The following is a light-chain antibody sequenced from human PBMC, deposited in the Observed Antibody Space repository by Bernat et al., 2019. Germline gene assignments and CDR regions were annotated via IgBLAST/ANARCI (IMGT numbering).Light chain of an antibody. CDR3: QSYDSSLSGSWV. J-gene: IGLJ3*02. V-gene: IGLV1-40*01. CDR1: SSNIGAGYD. Sequence: QSVLTQPPSVSGAPGQRVTISCTGSSSNIGAGYDVHWYQQLPGTAPKLHIYGNSNRPSGVPDRFSGSKSGASASLAITGLKTEDEADYYCQSYDSSLSGSWVFGGGTKLNVL. CDR2: GNS.